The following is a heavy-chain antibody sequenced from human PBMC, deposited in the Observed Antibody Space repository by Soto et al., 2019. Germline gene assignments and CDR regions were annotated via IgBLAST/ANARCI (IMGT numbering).Heavy chain of an antibody. Sequence: GGSLRLSCAASGFTVSSNFMNWIRQAPGRRLEWVSIIYSGGSTYYADSVKGRFTISRDISKNTLFLQMNSLRAEDTAVYYCAKGEEWKLLGGYWGRGTLVTVSS. V-gene: IGHV3-53*01. CDR1: GFTVSSNF. CDR3: AKGEEWKLLGGY. CDR2: IYSGGST. J-gene: IGHJ4*02. D-gene: IGHD1-26*01.